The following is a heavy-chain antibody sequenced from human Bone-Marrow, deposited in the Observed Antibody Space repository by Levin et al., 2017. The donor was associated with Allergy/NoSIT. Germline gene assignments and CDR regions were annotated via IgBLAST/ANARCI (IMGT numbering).Heavy chain of an antibody. CDR3: AHSLGIPMIHGSHGGFDY. D-gene: IGHD3-22*01. CDR2: IYWDDDK. V-gene: IGHV2-5*02. Sequence: SGPTLVKPTQTLTLTCSFSGFSLSTGGVGVGWIRQPPGKALEWLALIYWDDDKRYRPSLRSRLTISRDTSKSQVVLTITSMDPGDTGTYYCAHSLGIPMIHGSHGGFDYWGQGGLVTVSS. CDR1: GFSLSTGGVG. J-gene: IGHJ4*02.